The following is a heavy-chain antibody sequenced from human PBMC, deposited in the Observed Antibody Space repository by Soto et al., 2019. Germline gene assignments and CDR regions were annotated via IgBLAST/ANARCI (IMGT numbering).Heavy chain of an antibody. CDR3: ARHPRQAYGDYADY. Sequence: QVQLVESGGGVVQPGTSLRLSCAASGFSFSSYGMHWVRQAPGKGLEWVAVVWYDGSNKYYADSVKGRFTISRDNSKNTLYLHMNSLRAEDTAVYYCARHPRQAYGDYADYWGQGTLVTVSS. CDR2: VWYDGSNK. CDR1: GFSFSSYG. J-gene: IGHJ4*02. D-gene: IGHD4-17*01. V-gene: IGHV3-33*01.